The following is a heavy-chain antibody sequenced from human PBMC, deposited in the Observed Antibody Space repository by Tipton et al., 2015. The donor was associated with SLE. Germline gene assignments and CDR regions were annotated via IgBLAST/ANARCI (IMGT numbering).Heavy chain of an antibody. CDR2: VKQDGRQK. CDR1: GITFSSYW. Sequence: SLRLPCVASGITFSSYWMSWVRQAPGKGLEWVANVKQDGRQKYYVDSVTGRITSSRVNAKNSLYMQMNSLRAEYTAVYYCARGGVGPFCNWGQGTLVTVSS. CDR3: ARGGVGPFCN. J-gene: IGHJ4*02. D-gene: IGHD1-26*01. V-gene: IGHV3-7*01.